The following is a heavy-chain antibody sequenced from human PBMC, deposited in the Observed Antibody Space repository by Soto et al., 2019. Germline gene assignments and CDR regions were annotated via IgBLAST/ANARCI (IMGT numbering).Heavy chain of an antibody. D-gene: IGHD1-26*01. CDR1: GFTFSRYG. CDR3: ARGDGFYSGSYYFDY. Sequence: QGQLVESGGGVVQPGRSLRLYCAASGFTFSRYGMHWVRQAPGKGLEWVAVIWYDGSNKYYADSVKGRFTISRDNSKNTLYLQMNSLRAEDTAVYFCARGDGFYSGSYYFDYWGQGTLVTVSS. J-gene: IGHJ4*02. V-gene: IGHV3-33*01. CDR2: IWYDGSNK.